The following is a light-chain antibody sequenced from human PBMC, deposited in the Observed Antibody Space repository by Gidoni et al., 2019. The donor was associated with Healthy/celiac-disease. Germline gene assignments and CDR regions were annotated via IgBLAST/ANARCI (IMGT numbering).Light chain of an antibody. CDR2: AAS. CDR1: QSISSY. J-gene: IGKJ1*01. CDR3: QQSYSNPWT. V-gene: IGKV1-39*01. Sequence: IEMTESPSSLSASVGDRVTITCRASQSISSYLNWYQQKPGKAPKLLIYAASSLQSGVRSRFSGSGSGTDFTLTISSLQPEDFATYYCQQSYSNPWTFGQGTKVEIK.